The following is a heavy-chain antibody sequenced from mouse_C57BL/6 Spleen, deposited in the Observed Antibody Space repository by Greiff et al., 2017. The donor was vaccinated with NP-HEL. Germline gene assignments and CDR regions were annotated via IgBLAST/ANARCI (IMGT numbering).Heavy chain of an antibody. J-gene: IGHJ1*03. V-gene: IGHV1-55*01. D-gene: IGHD1-1*02. CDR3: ARGGGFYWYFDV. Sequence: VQLQQPGAELVKPGASVKMSCKASGYTFTSYWITWVKQRPGQGLEWIGDIYPGSGSTNYNEKFKSKATLTVDTSSSTAYMQLSSLTSEDSAVYYCARGGGFYWYFDVWGTGTTVTVSS. CDR2: IYPGSGST. CDR1: GYTFTSYW.